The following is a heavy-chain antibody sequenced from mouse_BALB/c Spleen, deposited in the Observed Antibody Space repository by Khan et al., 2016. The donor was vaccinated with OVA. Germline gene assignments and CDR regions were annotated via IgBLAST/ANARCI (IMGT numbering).Heavy chain of an antibody. V-gene: IGHV5-6-4*01. CDR2: INSGSTYT. D-gene: IGHD2-1*01. J-gene: IGHJ1*01. Sequence: EVELVESGGGLVRPGGSLKLSCAASGFSFTTYTMSWVRQTPEKRLEWVATINSGSTYTYYPASVKGRFTISRDNAKNTLYLQMSSLKSEDTAMYDYTRDGNYPHWYIDVWGAGTTVTVSS. CDR1: GFSFTTYT. CDR3: TRDGNYPHWYIDV.